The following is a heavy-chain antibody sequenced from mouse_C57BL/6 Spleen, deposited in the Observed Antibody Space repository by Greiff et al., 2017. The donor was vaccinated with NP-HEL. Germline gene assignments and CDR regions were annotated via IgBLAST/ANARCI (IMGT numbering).Heavy chain of an antibody. CDR3: TTWRLQEFAY. V-gene: IGHV14-4*01. CDR2: IDPENGDT. D-gene: IGHD2-2*01. Sequence: VQLQQSGAELVRPGASVKLSCTASGFNIEDDYMHWVKQRPEQGLEWIGWIDPENGDTEYASKFQGKATITADTSSNPAYLQLSSLTSEDTAVYYCTTWRLQEFAYWGQGTLVTVSA. CDR1: GFNIEDDY. J-gene: IGHJ3*01.